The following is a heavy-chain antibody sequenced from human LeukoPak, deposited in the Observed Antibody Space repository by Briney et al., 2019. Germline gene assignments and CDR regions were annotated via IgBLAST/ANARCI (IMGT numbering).Heavy chain of an antibody. CDR2: IRYDGNNK. D-gene: IGHD3-10*02. CDR3: AELGITMIGGV. V-gene: IGHV3-30*02. CDR1: GFTFSSYG. J-gene: IGHJ6*04. Sequence: PGGSLRLSCAASGFTFSSYGIHWVRQAPGKGLEWVAFIRYDGNNKYYADSVKGRFTISRDNAKNSLYLQMNSLRAEDTAVYYCAELGITMIGGVWGKGTTVTISS.